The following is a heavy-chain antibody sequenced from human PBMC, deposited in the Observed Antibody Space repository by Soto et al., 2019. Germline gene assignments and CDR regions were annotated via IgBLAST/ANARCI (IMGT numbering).Heavy chain of an antibody. D-gene: IGHD1-26*01. CDR1: GYTFTSYG. CDR2: ISAYNGNT. CDR3: ARVEWEHNSFDNWFDP. Sequence: ASVKVSCKASGYTFTSYGISWVRQAPGQGLEWMGWISAYNGNTNYAQKLQGRVTMTTDTSTSTAYMELRSLRSDDTAVYYCARVEWEHNSFDNWFDPWGQGTLVTVSS. V-gene: IGHV1-18*01. J-gene: IGHJ5*02.